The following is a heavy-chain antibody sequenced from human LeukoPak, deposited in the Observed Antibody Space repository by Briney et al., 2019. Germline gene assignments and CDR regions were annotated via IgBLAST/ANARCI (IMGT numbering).Heavy chain of an antibody. CDR1: GYTFTGYY. V-gene: IGHV1-2*02. D-gene: IGHD3-22*01. CDR2: INPNSGGT. J-gene: IGHJ4*02. Sequence: ASVKVSCKASGYTFTGYYMHWVRQAPGQGLECMGWINPNSGGTNYAQKFQGRVTMTRDTSISTAYMELSRLRSEDTDVYYCARVGYYDSSGYVDYWGQGTLVTVSS. CDR3: ARVGYYDSSGYVDY.